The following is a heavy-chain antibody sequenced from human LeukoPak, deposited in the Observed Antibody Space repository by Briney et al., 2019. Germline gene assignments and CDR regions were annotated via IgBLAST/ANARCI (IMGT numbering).Heavy chain of an antibody. CDR2: IYYSGST. V-gene: IGHV4-59*08. Sequence: SETLSLTCTVSGGSISSYYWSWIRQPPGKGLEWIGYIYYSGSTNYNPSLKSRVSISVHTSNNQFSLKLNSVTAADTAVYYCARTYYYGSGSYYFDHWGQGTLVTVSS. J-gene: IGHJ4*02. CDR3: ARTYYYGSGSYYFDH. D-gene: IGHD3-10*01. CDR1: GGSISSYY.